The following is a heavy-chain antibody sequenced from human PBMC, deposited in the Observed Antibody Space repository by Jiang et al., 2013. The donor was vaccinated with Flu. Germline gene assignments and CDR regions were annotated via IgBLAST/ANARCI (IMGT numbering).Heavy chain of an antibody. CDR1: GGSISSYY. Sequence: LLKPSETLSLTCTVSGGSISSYYWSWIRQPPGKGLEWIGYIYYSGSTNYNPSLKSRVTISVDTSKNQFSLKLSSVTAADTAVYYCAREVMGAGMDVWGQGTTGHRLL. CDR2: IYYSGST. V-gene: IGHV4-59*01. D-gene: IGHD1-26*01. J-gene: IGHJ6*02. CDR3: AREVMGAGMDV.